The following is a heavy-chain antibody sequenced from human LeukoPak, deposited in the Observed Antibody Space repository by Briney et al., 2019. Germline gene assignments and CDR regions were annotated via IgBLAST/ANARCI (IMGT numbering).Heavy chain of an antibody. D-gene: IGHD6-25*01. CDR2: ISSSSSYI. CDR3: ARDPAARPRDFDY. CDR1: GFTFSSYS. V-gene: IGHV3-21*01. Sequence: GGSLRLSCAASGFTFSSYSMNWVRQAPGKGLEWVSSISSSSSYIYYADSVKGRFTISRDDSKNALYLQMNSLRTEDTAMYYCARDPAARPRDFDYWGQGTLVTVSS. J-gene: IGHJ4*02.